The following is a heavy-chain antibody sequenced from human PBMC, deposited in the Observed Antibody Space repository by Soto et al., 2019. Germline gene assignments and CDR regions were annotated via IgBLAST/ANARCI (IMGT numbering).Heavy chain of an antibody. D-gene: IGHD6-19*01. J-gene: IGHJ6*02. CDR3: AGGRIVVAGSSAYYSMDV. Sequence: QVHLLLQSGAEVKKPGSSVKVACKASGGNPSNSAISWVRQAPGQGLEWMGGIIPVFGIISHAQNFQGRVTITADESTGPAYMELSRLRSEDTAVYFCAGGRIVVAGSSAYYSMDVWGQGTTVTVS. CDR2: IIPVFGII. CDR1: GGNPSNSA. V-gene: IGHV1-69*01.